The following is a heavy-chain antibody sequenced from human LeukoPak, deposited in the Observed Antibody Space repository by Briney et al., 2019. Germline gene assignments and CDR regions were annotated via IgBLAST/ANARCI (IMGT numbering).Heavy chain of an antibody. Sequence: ASVMVSCKASGGTFSSYAISWVRQAPGQGLEWMGGIIPIFGTANYAQKFQGRVTITADEFTRTVYMELSSLRSEDTAMYYCARSRAGSSLTSPFDYWGQGTLVTVSS. D-gene: IGHD1-26*01. V-gene: IGHV1-69*13. CDR1: GGTFSSYA. CDR3: ARSRAGSSLTSPFDY. CDR2: IIPIFGTA. J-gene: IGHJ4*02.